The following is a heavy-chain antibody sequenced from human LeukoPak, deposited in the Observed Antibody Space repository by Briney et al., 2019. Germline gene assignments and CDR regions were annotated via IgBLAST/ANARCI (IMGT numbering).Heavy chain of an antibody. CDR2: IYYSGTT. V-gene: IGHV4-31*03. D-gene: IGHD3-22*01. CDR1: GGSISSNSYY. J-gene: IGHJ4*02. Sequence: SETLSLTCTVSGGSISSNSYYCTWVRLHPGKGLEWIGSIYYSGTTYYNPSLKSRVTISVDTSKNQFSLKLSSVTAADTAVYYCATSSWGGGLYDSSDYWGQGTLVTVSS. CDR3: ATSSWGGGLYDSSDY.